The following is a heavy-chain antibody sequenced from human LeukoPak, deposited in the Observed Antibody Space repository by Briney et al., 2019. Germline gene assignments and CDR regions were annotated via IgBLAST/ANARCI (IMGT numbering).Heavy chain of an antibody. D-gene: IGHD4-17*01. CDR1: GFTFSSYA. J-gene: IGHJ6*02. Sequence: GGSLRLSCAASGFTFSSYAMSWVRQAPGKGLEWVSAISGSGGSTYYADSVKGRFTISRDNSKDTLYLQMNSLRAEDTAVYYCARKQRSYGDPLHYGMDVWGQGTTVTVSS. CDR3: ARKQRSYGDPLHYGMDV. V-gene: IGHV3-23*01. CDR2: ISGSGGST.